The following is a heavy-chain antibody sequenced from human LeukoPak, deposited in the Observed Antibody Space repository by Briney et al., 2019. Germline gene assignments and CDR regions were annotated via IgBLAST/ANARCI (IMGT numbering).Heavy chain of an antibody. Sequence: GGSLRLSCAASGFTFSSYGMNWVRQAPGKGLEWVAVIWYDGSSQYYADTVKGRFTIFRDNSNNTLFLQMNSLRAEDTAVYYCARDQRYCSSSSCPWEPFDYWGQGTLVTVSS. CDR1: GFTFSSYG. V-gene: IGHV3-33*01. J-gene: IGHJ4*02. D-gene: IGHD2-2*01. CDR3: ARDQRYCSSSSCPWEPFDY. CDR2: IWYDGSSQ.